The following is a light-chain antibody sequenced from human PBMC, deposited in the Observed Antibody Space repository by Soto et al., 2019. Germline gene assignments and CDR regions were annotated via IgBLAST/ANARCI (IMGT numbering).Light chain of an antibody. CDR3: QSYDRNLRYV. CDR1: RSNIGADYD. J-gene: IGLJ1*01. CDR2: ANT. V-gene: IGLV1-40*01. Sequence: QSVLTQPPSVSGAPGQRVTISCTGSRSNIGADYDVLWYQQLPGTAPKLVVYANTNRPSGVPDRFSASKSGTSASLAITGLQADDEADYYCQSYDRNLRYVFGTGTKLTVL.